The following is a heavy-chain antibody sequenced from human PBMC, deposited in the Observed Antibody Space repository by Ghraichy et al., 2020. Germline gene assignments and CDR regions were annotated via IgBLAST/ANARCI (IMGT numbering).Heavy chain of an antibody. D-gene: IGHD4-17*01. CDR3: ARGGDYVYYYGMDV. J-gene: IGHJ6*02. CDR2: IYYSGST. CDR1: GGSISSGGYY. V-gene: IGHV4-31*03. Sequence: SLNISCTVSGGSISSGGYYWSWIRQHPGKGLEWIGYIYYSGSTYYNPSLKSRVTISEDTSKNQFSLKLSSVTAADTAVYYCARGGDYVYYYGMDVWGQGTTVTVSS.